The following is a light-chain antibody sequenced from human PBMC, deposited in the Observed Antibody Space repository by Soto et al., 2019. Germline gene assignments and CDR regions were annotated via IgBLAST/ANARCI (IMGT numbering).Light chain of an antibody. CDR2: DAS. CDR3: QQRSNWPPP. Sequence: IVLTQSPAPLSLSPWERATLSCRASQSVSSYLAWYQQKPGQAPRLLIYDASNRATGIPARFSGSGSGTDFTLTISSLEPEDFAVYYCQQRSNWPPPFGQGTRLEIK. V-gene: IGKV3-11*01. J-gene: IGKJ5*01. CDR1: QSVSSY.